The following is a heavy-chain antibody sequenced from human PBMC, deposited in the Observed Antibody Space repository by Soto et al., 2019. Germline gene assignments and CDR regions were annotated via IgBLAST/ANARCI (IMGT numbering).Heavy chain of an antibody. V-gene: IGHV3-21*01. Sequence: GGSLRLSCAASGFTFSSYSMNLFRQAPWKGLEWVSSISSSSSYIYYADSVKGRFTISRENAKNSLYMQMNSLRAEDTAVYYCARDSTVTTLDYWGKRTMVTVSS. D-gene: IGHD4-17*01. CDR3: ARDSTVTTLDY. CDR1: GFTFSSYS. J-gene: IGHJ4*02. CDR2: ISSSSSYI.